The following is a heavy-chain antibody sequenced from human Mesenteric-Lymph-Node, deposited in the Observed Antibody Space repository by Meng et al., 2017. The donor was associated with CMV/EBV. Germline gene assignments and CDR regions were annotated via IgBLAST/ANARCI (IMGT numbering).Heavy chain of an antibody. D-gene: IGHD1-26*01. Sequence: SETLSLTCSVSGYSISRGYYWAWVRQPPGKGLEWIASIFHSGDSFYNPSLKSRVTISVDKSENQFALKLDSVTAADTAVYYCARVPSRSSFYYYYGMAVWGQGTTVTVSS. CDR3: ARVPSRSSFYYYYGMAV. CDR1: GYSISRGYY. V-gene: IGHV4-38-2*02. J-gene: IGHJ6*02. CDR2: IFHSGDS.